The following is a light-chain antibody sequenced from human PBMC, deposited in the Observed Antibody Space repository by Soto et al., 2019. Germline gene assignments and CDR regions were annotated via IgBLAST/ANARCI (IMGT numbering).Light chain of an antibody. V-gene: IGLV2-14*01. Sequence: QSVLTQPASVSGSPGQSITISCTGTSSDVGGHNSVSWYRQYPGEAPRLLIYEVHYRPSGVSSRFSGSKSGNTASLTISGLQAADEADYYCASYLTTSPLEVFGTGTKVTVL. CDR2: EVH. CDR3: ASYLTTSPLEV. CDR1: SSDVGGHNS. J-gene: IGLJ1*01.